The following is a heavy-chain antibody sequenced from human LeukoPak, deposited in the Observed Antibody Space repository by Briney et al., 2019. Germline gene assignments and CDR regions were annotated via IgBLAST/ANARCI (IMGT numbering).Heavy chain of an antibody. CDR2: ISDSGSA. CDR1: IVFITRCH. CDR3: ARGQLGSGMDDP. V-gene: IGHV4-59*01. J-gene: IGHJ5*02. D-gene: IGHD3-10*01. Sequence: SEPQTLTCTLTIVFITRCHWSWLPKHPKKGLEWIGYISDSGSANYNPSLKSRATILLDTSKNQFSLRLTSVTPADTAVYYCARGQLGSGMDDPWGQGTLVTVSS.